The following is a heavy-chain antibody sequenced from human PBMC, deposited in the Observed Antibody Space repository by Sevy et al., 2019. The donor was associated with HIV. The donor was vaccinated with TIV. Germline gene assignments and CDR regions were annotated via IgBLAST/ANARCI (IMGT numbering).Heavy chain of an antibody. CDR2: ISSSGSTI. CDR1: GFTFSSYE. CDR3: ASQEGELFDY. D-gene: IGHD3-10*01. V-gene: IGHV3-48*03. J-gene: IGHJ4*02. Sequence: GGYLRLSCAASGFTFSSYEMNWVRQAPGKGLEWVSYISSSGSTIYYADSVKGRFTISRDNAKNSLYLQMNSLRAEDTAVYYCASQEGELFDYWGQGTLVTVSS.